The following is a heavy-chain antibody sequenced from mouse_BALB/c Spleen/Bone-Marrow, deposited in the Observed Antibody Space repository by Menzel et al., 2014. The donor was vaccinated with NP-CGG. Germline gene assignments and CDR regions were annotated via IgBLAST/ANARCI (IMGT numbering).Heavy chain of an antibody. CDR1: GYTFTEYT. Sequence: VHVKQSGPELVKPGASVKISCKTSGYTFTEYTMHWVKQSHGKSLGWIGGINPNNGGTSYNQKFKGKATLTVDKSSSTAYMELRSLTSEDSAVYYCARISPWGFAYWGQGTLVTVSA. CDR2: INPNNGGT. CDR3: ARISPWGFAY. J-gene: IGHJ3*01. V-gene: IGHV1-18*01. D-gene: IGHD6-2*01.